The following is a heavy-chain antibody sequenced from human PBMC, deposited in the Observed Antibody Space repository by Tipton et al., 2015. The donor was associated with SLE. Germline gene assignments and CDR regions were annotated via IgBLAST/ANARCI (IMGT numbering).Heavy chain of an antibody. Sequence: SLRLSCAASGFTFSNYWTTWVRQAPGKGLEWVGNIKEDGSEKYYVDSVKGRFTISRDNAKNSLYLQMNSLRAEDTAVYYCARSPRTFKYSYMDVWGKGTTVTVSS. CDR3: ARSPRTFKYSYMDV. CDR2: IKEDGSEK. V-gene: IGHV3-7*01. J-gene: IGHJ6*03. CDR1: GFTFSNYW.